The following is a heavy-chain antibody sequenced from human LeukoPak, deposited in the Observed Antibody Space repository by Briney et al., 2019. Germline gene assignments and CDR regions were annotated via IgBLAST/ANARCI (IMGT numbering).Heavy chain of an antibody. V-gene: IGHV4-34*01. J-gene: IGHJ4*02. CDR3: ARSIGSYGIDPFDY. Sequence: PSETLSLTCAVYGGSFSGYYWSWIRQPPGKGLEWIGEINHSGSTNYNPSLKSRVTISVDTSKNQFSLKLSSVTAADTAVYYCARSIGSYGIDPFDYWGQGTLVTVSS. D-gene: IGHD5-18*01. CDR1: GGSFSGYY. CDR2: INHSGST.